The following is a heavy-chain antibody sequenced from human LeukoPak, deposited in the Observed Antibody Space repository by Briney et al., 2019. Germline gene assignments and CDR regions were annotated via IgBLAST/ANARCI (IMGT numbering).Heavy chain of an antibody. CDR3: ARQRFGEWPAFVDY. CDR1: GGSISSSSYY. D-gene: IGHD3-10*01. Sequence: SETLSLTCTVSGGSISSSSYYWGWIRQPPGKGLEWIGSIYYSGSTYYNPSLKSRVTISVDTSKNQFSLKLSSVTAADTAVYYCARQRFGEWPAFVDYWGQGTLVTVSS. CDR2: IYYSGST. J-gene: IGHJ4*02. V-gene: IGHV4-39*01.